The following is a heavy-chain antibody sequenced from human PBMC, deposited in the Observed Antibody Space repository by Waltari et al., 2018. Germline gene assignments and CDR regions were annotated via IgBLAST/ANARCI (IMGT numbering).Heavy chain of an antibody. CDR3: TRDSNTYFDILTVLDY. CDR2: IRSKTDGETT. CDR1: GFSFRQFA. Sequence: EVKLVESGGNLVQPGRSLRLSCAASGFSFRQFAMTWVRQGPGKGLEWVGFIRSKTDGETTELAASVRGRFTISRDDSKSIAYLQMNSLKTEDTAVYYCTRDSNTYFDILTVLDYWGQGTLVTVSS. J-gene: IGHJ4*02. D-gene: IGHD3-9*01. V-gene: IGHV3-49*04.